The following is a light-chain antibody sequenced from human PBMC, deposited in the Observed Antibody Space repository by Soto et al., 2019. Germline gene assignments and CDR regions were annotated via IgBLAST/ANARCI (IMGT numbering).Light chain of an antibody. Sequence: DIQMAQSPSYLSASLGDRVTITCRTSQNIYNSLNWYQQKAGRAPAVLIYGASNLQGGVPLRFSGSGSGTDFTLTITGLQPEDSDTYYCQESRSALWGTCGQGTKVEVK. CDR3: QESRSALWGT. CDR2: GAS. V-gene: IGKV1-39*01. J-gene: IGKJ1*01. CDR1: QNIYNS.